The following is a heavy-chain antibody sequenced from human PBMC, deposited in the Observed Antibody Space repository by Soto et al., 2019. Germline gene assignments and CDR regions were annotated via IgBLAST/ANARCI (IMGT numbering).Heavy chain of an antibody. Sequence: QVQLVQSGDEVKKPGSSVKVSCKVSGGRFNTNAISWLRQAPGQGLEWMGGIIAIFDKANYAQKFQDRVTMTADESTSTAYMELSSLRSDDTAVYFCTREAHGGNFESWGQGTLVTVSS. J-gene: IGHJ4*02. CDR3: TREAHGGNFES. D-gene: IGHD2-15*01. CDR1: GGRFNTNA. CDR2: IIAIFDKA. V-gene: IGHV1-69*12.